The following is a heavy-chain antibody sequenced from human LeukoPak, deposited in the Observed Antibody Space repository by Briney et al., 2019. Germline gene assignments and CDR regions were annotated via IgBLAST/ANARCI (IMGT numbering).Heavy chain of an antibody. CDR2: IYYSGST. J-gene: IGHJ4*02. CDR3: ATQGLVGESPEDFDY. V-gene: IGHV4-61*05. CDR1: GGSISSSPYY. D-gene: IGHD3-10*01. Sequence: SETLSLTCTVSGGSISSSPYYWGWIRQPPGKGLEWIGYIYYSGSTNYNPSLKSRVTISVDTSKNQFSLKLSSVTAADTAVYYCATQGLVGESPEDFDYWGQGTLVTVSS.